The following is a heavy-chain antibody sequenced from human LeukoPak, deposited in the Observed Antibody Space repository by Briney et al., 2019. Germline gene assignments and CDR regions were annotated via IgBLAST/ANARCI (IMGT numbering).Heavy chain of an antibody. CDR1: GYTFTSYY. V-gene: IGHV1-46*01. CDR2: INPSGGST. Sequence: GASVKVSCKASGYTFTSYYMHWVRQAPGQGLEWMGIINPSGGSTSYAQKFQGRVTMTRDTSTSTVYMELSSLKSEDTAVYYCARGAVVTAIRRDRPPDYWGQGTLVTVSS. CDR3: ARGAVVTAIRRDRPPDY. D-gene: IGHD2-21*02. J-gene: IGHJ4*02.